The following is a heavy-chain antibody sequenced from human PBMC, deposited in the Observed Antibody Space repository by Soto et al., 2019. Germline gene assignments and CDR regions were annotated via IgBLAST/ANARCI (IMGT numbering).Heavy chain of an antibody. CDR2: INHSGST. CDR3: ARGQSSLLLDC. D-gene: IGHD2-8*02. J-gene: IGHJ4*02. Sequence: SVPLCVTSSVDGGYFIGYGGSWIRQPPGKGLEWIGEINHSGSTNYNPSLKSRVTISVDTSKNQFSLKLSSVTAADTAVYYCARGQSSLLLDCWGQGVLVTVSS. CDR1: GGYFIGYG. V-gene: IGHV4-34*01.